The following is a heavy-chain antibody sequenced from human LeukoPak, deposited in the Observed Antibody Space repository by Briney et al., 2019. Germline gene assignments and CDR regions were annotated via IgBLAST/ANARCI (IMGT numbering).Heavy chain of an antibody. J-gene: IGHJ4*02. Sequence: ASVKVSCKASGYTFTSYGISWVRQAPGQGLEWMGWISVYNGNTNYAQKLQGRVTMTTDTSTSTAYMELRSLRSVDTAVYYCARRSGYYDSSGYYGDYWGQGTLVTVSS. D-gene: IGHD3-22*01. CDR2: ISVYNGNT. V-gene: IGHV1-18*01. CDR1: GYTFTSYG. CDR3: ARRSGYYDSSGYYGDY.